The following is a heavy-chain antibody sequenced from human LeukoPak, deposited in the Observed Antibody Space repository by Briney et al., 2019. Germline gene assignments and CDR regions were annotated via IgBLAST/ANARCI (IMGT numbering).Heavy chain of an antibody. J-gene: IGHJ4*02. CDR1: GYTFTDYY. Sequence: ASVKVSCKASGYTFTDYYLHWVRQAPGQGLEWMGIINPSGGSTSYAQKFQGRVTMTRDTSTSTVYMEMSSLRSEDTAVYYCARDSTTWGSGSYNPAEVLDYFDYWGQGTLVTVSS. CDR2: INPSGGST. D-gene: IGHD3-10*01. CDR3: ARDSTTWGSGSYNPAEVLDYFDY. V-gene: IGHV1-46*01.